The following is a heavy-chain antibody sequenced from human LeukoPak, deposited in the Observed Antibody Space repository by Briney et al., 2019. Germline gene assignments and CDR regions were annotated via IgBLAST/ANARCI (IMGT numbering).Heavy chain of an antibody. V-gene: IGHV3-7*04. CDR2: IKQDGSEK. CDR1: GFTFSSYW. CDR3: GRGGSGSNLDY. J-gene: IGHJ4*02. Sequence: PGGSLRLSCAASGFTFSSYWMSWVRQAPGKGLEWVANIKQDGSEKYYVDSVKGRFTISRDNAKNSLYLQMNSLRAEDTAVHFCGRGGSGSNLDYWGQGTLVTVSS. D-gene: IGHD3-10*01.